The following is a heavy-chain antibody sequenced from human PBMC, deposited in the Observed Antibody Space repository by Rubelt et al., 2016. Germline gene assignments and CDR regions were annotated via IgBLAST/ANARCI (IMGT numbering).Heavy chain of an antibody. CDR1: YA. V-gene: IGHV3-23*01. J-gene: IGHJ4*02. CDR2: ISGGGGTT. Sequence: YAMSWVRQAPGKGLECVSGISGGGGTTYYADSVKGRFTISRDNSKNTLYLQMNSLRDEDTAVYYCARGYGYVDYWGQGTLVTVSS. D-gene: IGHD5-18*01. CDR3: ARGYGYVDY.